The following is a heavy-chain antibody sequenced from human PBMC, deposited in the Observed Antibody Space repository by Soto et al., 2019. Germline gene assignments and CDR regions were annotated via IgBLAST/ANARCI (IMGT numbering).Heavy chain of an antibody. J-gene: IGHJ3*01. CDR2: ISSGGDXL. CDR3: ARKVEAR. CDR1: GFTFRDYD. V-gene: IGHV3-11*04. Sequence: PGGSLRLSCEIFGFTFRDYDLNWMRQAPGKGLEWVAHISSGGDXLXYGDSVRGRFTVSRDNARKSLYLQMTSLRVEDTAVYYCARKVEARWGRGTMVTVSS. D-gene: IGHD2-15*01.